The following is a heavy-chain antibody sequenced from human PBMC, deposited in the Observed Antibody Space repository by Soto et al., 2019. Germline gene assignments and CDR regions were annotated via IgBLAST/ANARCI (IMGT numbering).Heavy chain of an antibody. CDR3: AKVGDSSGWSPLDY. D-gene: IGHD6-19*01. V-gene: IGHV3-30*18. CDR2: ISYDGSNK. J-gene: IGHJ4*02. Sequence: QVLLVESGGGVVQPGRSLRLSCAASGFTFSSYGMHWVRQAPGKGLEWVAVISYDGSNKYYADSVKGRFTISRDNSKNTLYLQMNSLRAEDTAVYYCAKVGDSSGWSPLDYWGQGTLVTVSS. CDR1: GFTFSSYG.